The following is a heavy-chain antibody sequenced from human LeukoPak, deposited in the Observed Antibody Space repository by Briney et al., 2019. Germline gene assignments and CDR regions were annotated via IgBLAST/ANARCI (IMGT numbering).Heavy chain of an antibody. J-gene: IGHJ5*02. V-gene: IGHV1-69*04. D-gene: IGHD3-10*01. Sequence: SVKVSCKASGGTFSSYTISWVRQAPGQGLEWMGRIIPILGIANYAQKFQGRVTITADKSTSTAYMELSSLRSEDTAVYYCARDRSRGSYNWFDPWGQGTLDTVSS. CDR1: GGTFSSYT. CDR2: IIPILGIA. CDR3: ARDRSRGSYNWFDP.